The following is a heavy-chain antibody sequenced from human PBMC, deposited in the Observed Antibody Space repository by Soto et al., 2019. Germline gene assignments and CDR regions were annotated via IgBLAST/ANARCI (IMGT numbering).Heavy chain of an antibody. D-gene: IGHD1-26*01. J-gene: IGHJ5*02. Sequence: EVQLVESGGGLVKPGGSLRLSCAASGFTFRSYTMNWVRQAPGEGLEWVSGLSSISHYIYYADSVKGRFTISRDNANNSLDLQMNNLKPENTTVYYCARDARGVSSSVGWFDPWGQGTLVTVSS. V-gene: IGHV3-21*01. CDR2: LSSISHYI. CDR1: GFTFRSYT. CDR3: ARDARGVSSSVGWFDP.